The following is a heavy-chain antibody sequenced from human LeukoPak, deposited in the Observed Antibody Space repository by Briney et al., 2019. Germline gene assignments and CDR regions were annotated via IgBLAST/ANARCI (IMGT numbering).Heavy chain of an antibody. CDR3: ASGGPLEWFSPLNYYYYYMDV. CDR1: GGSINSNY. J-gene: IGHJ6*03. CDR2: IYYSGST. V-gene: IGHV4-59*01. Sequence: SETLSLTCTVSGGSINSNYWNWIRQPPGKGLEWIGFIYYSGSTNYNPSLKSRVTISVDTSKNQFSLKLSSVTAADTAVYYCASGGPLEWFSPLNYYYYYMDVWGKGTTVTVSS. D-gene: IGHD3-3*01.